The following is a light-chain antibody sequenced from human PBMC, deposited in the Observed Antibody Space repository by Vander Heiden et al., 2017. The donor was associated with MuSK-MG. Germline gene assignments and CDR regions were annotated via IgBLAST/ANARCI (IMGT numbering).Light chain of an antibody. Sequence: YALTHPASVSGSPGQSTTISCTGSRGDDGGYNSVCWYHHNPVNALKLMIYDVSNRPAGVSNRFSGSKAGNTASLTISGLQAEDEADYYCSSYTSSSTVVFGGGTKLTVL. CDR3: SSYTSSSTVV. J-gene: IGLJ2*01. CDR2: DVS. V-gene: IGLV2-14*03. CDR1: RGDDGGYNS.